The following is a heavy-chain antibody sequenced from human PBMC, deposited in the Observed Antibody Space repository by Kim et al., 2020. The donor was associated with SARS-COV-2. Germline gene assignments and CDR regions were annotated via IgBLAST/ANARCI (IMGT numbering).Heavy chain of an antibody. D-gene: IGHD2-21*01. CDR2: ISSSGSTI. V-gene: IGHV3-11*01. CDR3: ARVGHKGGTVVHGWVDP. CDR1: GFTFSDYY. J-gene: IGHJ5*02. Sequence: GGSLRLSCAASGFTFSDYYMSWIRQAPGKGLEWVSYISSSGSTIYYADSVKGRFTISRDNAKNSLYLQMNSLRAEDTAVYYCARVGHKGGTVVHGWVDPWGQGTLSPSPQ.